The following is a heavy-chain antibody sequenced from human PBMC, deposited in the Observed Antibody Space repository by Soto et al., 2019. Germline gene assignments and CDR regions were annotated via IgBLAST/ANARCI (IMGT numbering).Heavy chain of an antibody. D-gene: IGHD5-18*01. J-gene: IGHJ4*02. Sequence: SETLSLTCTVSGGSISSGGYYWSWIRQHPGKGLEWIGYIYYSGSTYYNPSLKSRVTISVDTSKNQFSLKLSSVTAADTAVYYCARTAYSYGNWGSSSLDYWGQGTLVTVSS. CDR1: GGSISSGGYY. V-gene: IGHV4-31*03. CDR3: ARTAYSYGNWGSSSLDY. CDR2: IYYSGST.